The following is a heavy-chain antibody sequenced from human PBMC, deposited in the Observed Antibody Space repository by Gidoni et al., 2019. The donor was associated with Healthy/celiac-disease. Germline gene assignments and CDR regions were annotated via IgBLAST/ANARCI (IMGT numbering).Heavy chain of an antibody. J-gene: IGHJ6*02. D-gene: IGHD5-12*01. V-gene: IGHV3-15*01. CDR3: TTTRNGGDGYNSERNYYYYGMDV. CDR1: GFTFSNAW. Sequence: EVQLVESGGGLVKPGGSLRLSCAASGFTFSNAWMSWVRQAPGKGLEWVGRIKSKTDGGKTDYAAPVKGRFTISRDDSKNTLYLQMNSLKTEDTAVYYCTTTRNGGDGYNSERNYYYYGMDVWGQGTTVTVSS. CDR2: IKSKTDGGKT.